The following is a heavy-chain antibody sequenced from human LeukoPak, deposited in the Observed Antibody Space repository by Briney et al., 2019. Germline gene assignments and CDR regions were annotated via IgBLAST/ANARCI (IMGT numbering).Heavy chain of an antibody. CDR2: ITVNGGTQ. J-gene: IGHJ6*03. CDR1: GFSFNSYP. Sequence: GGSLRLACAASGFSFNSYPMHWVRQAPGKGLEYVSGITVNGGTQYYADSVRGRFTISRDNSKNTLFLQLDGLTPDDTAVYYCARPRAPYKNHHYYYYMDVWGEGTAVAVSS. CDR3: ARPRAPYKNHHYYYYMDV. V-gene: IGHV3-64*02. D-gene: IGHD5-24*01.